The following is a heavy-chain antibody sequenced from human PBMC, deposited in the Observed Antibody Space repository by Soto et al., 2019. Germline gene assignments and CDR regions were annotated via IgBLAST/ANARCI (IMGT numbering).Heavy chain of an antibody. CDR1: GFTFSNYA. V-gene: IGHV3-64D*06. Sequence: GGALRRSCSASGFTFSNYAMHWVRQAPGKGLEYVSAIYSNGGSTFYADSLTRRFTISTYNSKNTMYLQMSSLRAEDTAVYYCVKDRYYYDSSAYRSAYWGQGTMVTVSS. CDR2: IYSNGGST. CDR3: VKDRYYYDSSAYRSAY. D-gene: IGHD3-22*01. J-gene: IGHJ4*02.